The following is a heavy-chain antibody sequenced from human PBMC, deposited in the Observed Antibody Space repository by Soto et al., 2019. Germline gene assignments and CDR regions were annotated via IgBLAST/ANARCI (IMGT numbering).Heavy chain of an antibody. V-gene: IGHV1-69*02. Sequence: QVQLVQSGAEVKKPGSSVKVSCKASGGTFSSYTISWVRQAPGQGLEWMGRIIPILGIANYAQKFQGRVTITADKSTRTAYMELSSLRSEDTAVYYCAVYYSGSWTPYYWGQGTLVTVSS. CDR2: IIPILGIA. CDR1: GGTFSSYT. D-gene: IGHD3-10*01. J-gene: IGHJ4*02. CDR3: AVYYSGSWTPYY.